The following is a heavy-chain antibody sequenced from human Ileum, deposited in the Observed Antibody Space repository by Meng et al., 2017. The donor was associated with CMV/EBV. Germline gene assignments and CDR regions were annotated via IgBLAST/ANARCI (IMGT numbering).Heavy chain of an antibody. CDR1: GGSISTYC. Sequence: QGQLPEPGPGLVMPSENLSLICPVSGGSISTYCWNWLLQSAGKRLEWIGRICGTGTIQYNPSFKSRLTLSLDTSKSQFSLRLTSVTAADTAVYFCARRVREVRERSWENWLTPWGQGILVTVSS. CDR3: ARRVREVRERSWENWLTP. CDR2: ICGTGTI. D-gene: IGHD3-10*01. J-gene: IGHJ5*02. V-gene: IGHV4-4*07.